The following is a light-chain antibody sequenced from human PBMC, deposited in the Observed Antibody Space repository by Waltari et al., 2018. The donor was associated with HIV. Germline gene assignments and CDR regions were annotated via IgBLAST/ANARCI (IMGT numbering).Light chain of an antibody. CDR3: QAWDSSGKHHWV. V-gene: IGLV3-1*01. Sequence: SYELTQPPSVSVSPGQTASITCSGDKLGDKYACWYQQKPGQSPVVVIYQDSKRPSGIPERFSGSNSGDTATLTISGTQAMDEADYYCQAWDSSGKHHWVFGGGTKLTVL. CDR2: QDS. CDR1: KLGDKY. J-gene: IGLJ3*02.